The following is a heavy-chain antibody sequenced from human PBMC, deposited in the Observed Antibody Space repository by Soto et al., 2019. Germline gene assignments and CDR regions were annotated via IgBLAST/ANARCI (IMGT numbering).Heavy chain of an antibody. J-gene: IGHJ6*02. CDR2: IYDTGISGYTPST. CDR3: ARGEDAFFYYGLDV. CDR1: GGSITSSY. V-gene: IGHV4-59*01. Sequence: SETLSLSCTVSGGSITSSYWSWIRRPPGKGLEWIAYIYDTGISGYTPSTSYNPFLKSRVTMSVDTSKSQFSLKLTSVTAADTAVYYCARGEDAFFYYGLDVWGQGITVTVSS.